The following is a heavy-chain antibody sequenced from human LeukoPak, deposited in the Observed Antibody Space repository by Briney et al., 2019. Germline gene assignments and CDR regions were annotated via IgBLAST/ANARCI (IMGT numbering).Heavy chain of an antibody. V-gene: IGHV1-2*02. D-gene: IGHD2-15*01. CDR1: GYTFTGYY. Sequence: ASVKVSCKASGYTFTGYYMHWVRQAPGQGLEWMGWINPNSGGTNYAQKFQGRVTMTRDTSISTAYMELSRLRSDDTAVYYCAKGRAVEVVAAFNYWGQGTVVTVSS. J-gene: IGHJ4*02. CDR3: AKGRAVEVVAAFNY. CDR2: INPNSGGT.